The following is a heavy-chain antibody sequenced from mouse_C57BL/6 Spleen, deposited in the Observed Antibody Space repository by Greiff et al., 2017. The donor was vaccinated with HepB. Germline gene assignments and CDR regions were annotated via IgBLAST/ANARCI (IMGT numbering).Heavy chain of an antibody. J-gene: IGHJ4*01. D-gene: IGHD3-2*02. CDR3: ARQTAQATQAMDY. Sequence: QVQLQQPGAELVMPGASVKLSCKASGYTFTSYWMHWVKQRPGQGLEWIGEIDPSDSYTNYNQKFKGKSTLTVDKSSSTAYIQLSSLTSEDSAVYYCARQTAQATQAMDYWGQGTSVTVSS. V-gene: IGHV1-69*01. CDR1: GYTFTSYW. CDR2: IDPSDSYT.